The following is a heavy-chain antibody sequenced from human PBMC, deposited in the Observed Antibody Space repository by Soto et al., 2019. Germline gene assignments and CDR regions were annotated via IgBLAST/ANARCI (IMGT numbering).Heavy chain of an antibody. CDR2: IIPILGIA. J-gene: IGHJ4*02. D-gene: IGHD3-16*01. Sequence: ASVKVPCKASGGTFSSYTISWVRQAPAQGLEWMGRIIPILGIANYAQKFQGRVTITADKSTSTAYMELSSLRSEDTAVYYCARYALAASFHVHWGQGTLVTVSS. CDR3: ARYALAASFHVH. V-gene: IGHV1-69*02. CDR1: GGTFSSYT.